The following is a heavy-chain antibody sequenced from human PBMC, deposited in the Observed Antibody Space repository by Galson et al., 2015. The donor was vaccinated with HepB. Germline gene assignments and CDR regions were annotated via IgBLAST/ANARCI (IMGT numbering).Heavy chain of an antibody. CDR1: GGSISSGDYY. J-gene: IGHJ4*02. CDR3: ARGGLSYDRHIPY. D-gene: IGHD3-16*01. Sequence: TLSLTCTVSGGSISSGDYYWSWIRQPPGKGLEWIGYIYYDENTNYNPSLKSRLTISVDTSKNQFSLKLTSVTAADTAIYYCARGGLSYDRHIPYWGQGTLVTVSS. CDR2: IYYDENT. V-gene: IGHV4-30-4*01.